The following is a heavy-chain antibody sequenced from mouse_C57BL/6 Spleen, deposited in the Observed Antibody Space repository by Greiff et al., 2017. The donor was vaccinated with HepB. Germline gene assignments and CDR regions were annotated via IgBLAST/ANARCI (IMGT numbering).Heavy chain of an antibody. CDR2: IYPGDGDT. Sequence: VQLQQSGAELVKPGASVKISCKASGYAFSSYWMNWVKQRPGKGLEWIGQIYPGDGDTNYNGKFKGKATLTADKSSSTAYMQLSSLTSEDSAVYFCALYGSRENYFDYWGQGTTLTVSS. CDR1: GYAFSSYW. D-gene: IGHD1-1*01. CDR3: ALYGSRENYFDY. V-gene: IGHV1-80*01. J-gene: IGHJ2*01.